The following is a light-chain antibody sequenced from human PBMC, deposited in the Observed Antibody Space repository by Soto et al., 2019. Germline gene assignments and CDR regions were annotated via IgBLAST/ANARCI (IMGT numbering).Light chain of an antibody. CDR1: SSDVGVYNY. Sequence: HSVLTQPASVSGSPGRSITISCTGTSSDVGVYNYVSWYQQHPGKAPKLMIYEVSNRPSGVSNRFSGSKSGNTASLTISGLQAEDEADYYCSSYTSRSTLDVFGAGTRSPS. V-gene: IGLV2-14*01. CDR2: EVS. CDR3: SSYTSRSTLDV. J-gene: IGLJ1*01.